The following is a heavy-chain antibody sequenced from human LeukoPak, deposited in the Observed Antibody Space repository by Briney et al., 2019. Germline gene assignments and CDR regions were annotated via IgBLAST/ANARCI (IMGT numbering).Heavy chain of an antibody. V-gene: IGHV1-2*02. D-gene: IGHD2-2*01. J-gene: IGHJ3*02. CDR1: GYTFTGYY. CDR2: INPNSGGT. Sequence: ASVKVPCKASGYTFTGYYMHWVRQAPGQGLEWMGWINPNSGGTNYAQKFQGRVTMTRDTSISTAYMELSRLRSDDTAVYYCARVEVPAAIPGAFDIWGQGTMVTVSS. CDR3: ARVEVPAAIPGAFDI.